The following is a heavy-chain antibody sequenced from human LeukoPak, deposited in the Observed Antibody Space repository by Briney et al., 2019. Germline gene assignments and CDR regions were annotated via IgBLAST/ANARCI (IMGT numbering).Heavy chain of an antibody. CDR3: AKSREGVSTRCLDY. D-gene: IGHD5/OR15-5a*01. V-gene: IGHV3-23*01. Sequence: GGSLRLSCEASGFPFSSYAMTWVRQAPGKGLEWVSSIGSDGKTHYADSVKGRLTISRDNSNNTPYLQMNTMRDEDTAVYYCAKSREGVSTRCLDYWGQGTLVTVSS. CDR2: IGSDGKT. J-gene: IGHJ4*02. CDR1: GFPFSSYA.